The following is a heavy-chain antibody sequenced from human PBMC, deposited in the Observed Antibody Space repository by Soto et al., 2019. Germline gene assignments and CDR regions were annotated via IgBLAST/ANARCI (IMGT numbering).Heavy chain of an antibody. CDR3: AKSRYCSGGSCHSNFDY. D-gene: IGHD2-15*01. Sequence: XGSLRLSCAASGFTFSSYGMHWVRQAPGKGLEWVAVISYDGSNKYYADSVKGRFTISRDNSKNTLYLQMNSLRAKDTAVYYCAKSRYCSGGSCHSNFDYWGQGTLVTVSS. J-gene: IGHJ4*02. V-gene: IGHV3-30*18. CDR2: ISYDGSNK. CDR1: GFTFSSYG.